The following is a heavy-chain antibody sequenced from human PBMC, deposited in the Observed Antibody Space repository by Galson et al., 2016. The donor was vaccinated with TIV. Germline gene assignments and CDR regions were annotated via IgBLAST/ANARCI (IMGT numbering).Heavy chain of an antibody. D-gene: IGHD3-10*01. CDR3: ARGGGSYYGMDV. V-gene: IGHV3-20*04. Sequence: SLRLSCAASGFTFDDYGMSWVRQTPGKGLEWVSGINWNGDIAVYADSVKGRFTISRDNAENSLNLQMNSLKSEDTALYYCARGGGSYYGMDVWGQGTTVTVSS. CDR2: INWNGDIA. J-gene: IGHJ6*02. CDR1: GFTFDDYG.